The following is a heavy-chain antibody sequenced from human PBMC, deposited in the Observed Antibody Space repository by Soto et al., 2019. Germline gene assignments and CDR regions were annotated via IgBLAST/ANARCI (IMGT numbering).Heavy chain of an antibody. J-gene: IGHJ4*02. V-gene: IGHV3-30-3*01. Sequence: ESGGGVVQPGRSLRLSCAASGFTFSSYAMHWVRQAPGKGLEWVAVISYDGSNKYYADSVKGRFTISRDNSKNTLYLQMNSLRAEDTAVYYCARGLGNFDYWVQGTLVTVSS. CDR2: ISYDGSNK. CDR3: ARGLGNFDY. CDR1: GFTFSSYA. D-gene: IGHD5-12*01.